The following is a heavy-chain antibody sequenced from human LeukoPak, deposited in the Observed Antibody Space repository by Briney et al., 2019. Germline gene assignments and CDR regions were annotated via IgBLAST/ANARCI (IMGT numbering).Heavy chain of an antibody. CDR3: ARGEAGFWSGFTAYNWFDP. CDR2: INHSGST. D-gene: IGHD3-3*01. J-gene: IGHJ5*02. CDR1: GGSFSGYY. V-gene: IGHV4-34*01. Sequence: SETLSLTCAVYGGSFSGYYWSWIRQPPGKGLEWIGEINHSGSTNYNPSLKSRVTISVDTSKNQFSLKLSSVTAADTAVYYCARGEAGFWSGFTAYNWFDPWGQGTLVTVSS.